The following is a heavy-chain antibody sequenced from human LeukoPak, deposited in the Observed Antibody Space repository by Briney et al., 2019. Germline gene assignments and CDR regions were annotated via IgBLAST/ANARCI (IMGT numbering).Heavy chain of an antibody. CDR1: GGTFSSYA. CDR2: IRPIFGTA. V-gene: IGHV1-69*05. D-gene: IGHD4-17*01. J-gene: IGHJ4*02. CDR3: ARGATVTDKRLDY. Sequence: SVKGSCKATGGTFSSYAISWVRQAPGQGLEWMGGIRPIFGTANYAQKFQGRVTITTDESTSTAYMELSSLRSEDTAVYYCARGATVTDKRLDYWGQGTLVTVSS.